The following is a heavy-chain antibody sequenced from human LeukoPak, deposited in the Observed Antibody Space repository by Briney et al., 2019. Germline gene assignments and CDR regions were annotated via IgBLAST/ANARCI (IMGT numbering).Heavy chain of an antibody. Sequence: PGGSLRLSCAASGFTFSSYGMHWVRQAPGKGLEWVAFIRYDGSNKYYADSVKGRFTISRDNSKNTLYLQVNSLRAEDTAVYYCAKDTITMVRGVVDYYFDYWGQGTLVTVSS. D-gene: IGHD3-10*01. CDR1: GFTFSSYG. V-gene: IGHV3-30*02. CDR2: IRYDGSNK. CDR3: AKDTITMVRGVVDYYFDY. J-gene: IGHJ4*02.